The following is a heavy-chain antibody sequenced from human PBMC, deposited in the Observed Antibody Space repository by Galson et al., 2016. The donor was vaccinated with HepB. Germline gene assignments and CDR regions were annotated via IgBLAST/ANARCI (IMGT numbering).Heavy chain of an antibody. J-gene: IGHJ2*01. V-gene: IGHV3-13*04. D-gene: IGHD4-17*01. CDR3: ATSVYGDYRFDDWYFDL. Sequence: SLRLSCAASGFTVSSKYMSWVRQATGRGLEWVSGIGTAGDTYYPGSVKGRFTISREDAKNSLYLQMNSLRAGDTAVYYCATSVYGDYRFDDWYFDLWGRGTLVTVAS. CDR1: GFTVSSKY. CDR2: IGTAGDT.